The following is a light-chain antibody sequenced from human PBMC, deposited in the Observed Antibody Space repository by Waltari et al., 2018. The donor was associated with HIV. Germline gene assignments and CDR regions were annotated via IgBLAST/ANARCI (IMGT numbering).Light chain of an antibody. Sequence: SYELTQPPSVSVSPGQTARITCSGDALPKQYAYWYQQKPGQAPVLVIYKDSERPSGIPERFSGSSSGTTVTLTISGVQAEDEADYYCQSADSIGRTLFGTGTKVTVL. J-gene: IGLJ1*01. V-gene: IGLV3-25*03. CDR1: ALPKQY. CDR3: QSADSIGRTL. CDR2: KDS.